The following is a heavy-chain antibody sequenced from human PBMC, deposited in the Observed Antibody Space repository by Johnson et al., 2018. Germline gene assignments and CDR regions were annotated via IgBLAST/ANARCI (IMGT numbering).Heavy chain of an antibody. CDR2: ISYDGHNK. CDR1: QFTFSRHG. V-gene: IGHV3-30*18. D-gene: IGHD3-16*01. Sequence: QVQLVQSGGGVVQPGRSLRLSCAASQFTFSRHGMYWVRPAPGKGLEWLAFISYDGHNKHVAASVKGRFTIPRDNSKNTLYLQMNSLRTYDTAVYYCAKERPDMIGAFDVWGQGTMVIVSS. J-gene: IGHJ3*01. CDR3: AKERPDMIGAFDV.